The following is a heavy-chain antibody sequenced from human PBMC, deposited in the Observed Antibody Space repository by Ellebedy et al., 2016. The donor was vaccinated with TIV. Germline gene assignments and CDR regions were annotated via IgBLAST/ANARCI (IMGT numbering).Heavy chain of an antibody. J-gene: IGHJ4*02. D-gene: IGHD2-15*01. V-gene: IGHV3-15*07. CDR3: TTTGDIRYPYYFDY. CDR1: GFTVSSNY. Sequence: GESLKISCAASGFTVSSNYMNWVRQAPGKGLEWVGRIKSETDGGTTDYAAPVKGRVTITRDDSKNTVYLQMNSLKTEDTAVYYCTTTGDIRYPYYFDYWGQGALVTVSS. CDR2: IKSETDGGTT.